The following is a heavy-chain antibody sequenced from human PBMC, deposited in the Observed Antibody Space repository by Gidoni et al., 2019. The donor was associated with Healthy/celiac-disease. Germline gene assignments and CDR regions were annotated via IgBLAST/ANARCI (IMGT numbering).Heavy chain of an antibody. V-gene: IGHV4-39*07. D-gene: IGHD6-13*01. CDR3: GAGSSWYYGNWFDP. Sequence: QLQLQESGPGLVKPSETLSLTCTVSGGSISSSSYYWGWIRQPPGKGLEWIGSIYYSGSTYYNPSLKSRVTISVDTSKNQFSLKLSSVTAADTAVYYCGAGSSWYYGNWFDPWGQGTLVTVSS. CDR1: GGSISSSSYY. J-gene: IGHJ5*02. CDR2: IYYSGST.